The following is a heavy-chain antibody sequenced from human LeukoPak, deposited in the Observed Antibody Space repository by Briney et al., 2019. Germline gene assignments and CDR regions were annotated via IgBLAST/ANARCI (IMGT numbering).Heavy chain of an antibody. J-gene: IGHJ3*02. CDR2: IYYSGST. Sequence: SETLSLTCTVSGGSISSYYWSWMRQPPGKGREWVGYIYYSGSTNYNTSLKSRVTISVDTSKNQFSLKLSSVTAADTAVYYCARDLIVDTAMVGAFDIWGQGTMVTVSS. CDR1: GGSISSYY. V-gene: IGHV4-59*01. CDR3: ARDLIVDTAMVGAFDI. D-gene: IGHD5-18*01.